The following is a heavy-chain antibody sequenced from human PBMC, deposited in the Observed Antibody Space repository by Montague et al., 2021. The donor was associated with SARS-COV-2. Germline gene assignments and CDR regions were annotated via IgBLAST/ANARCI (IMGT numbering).Heavy chain of an antibody. V-gene: IGHV4-39*07. Sequence: SETLSLTCTVSGDSISYSSYYWGWIRQPPGKGLEWIGSIYYSGSTYYNPSLKSRVTISVDTSKNQVSLKLNSVTAADTAVYYCARVRQWLVPFDYWGQGTLVTVSS. CDR3: ARVRQWLVPFDY. D-gene: IGHD6-19*01. CDR2: IYYSGST. CDR1: GDSISYSSYY. J-gene: IGHJ4*02.